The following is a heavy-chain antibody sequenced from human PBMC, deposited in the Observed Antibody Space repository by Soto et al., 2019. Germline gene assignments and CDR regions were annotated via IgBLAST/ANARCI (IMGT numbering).Heavy chain of an antibody. CDR1: GGSFSAYY. D-gene: IGHD3-16*01. Sequence: PSETLSLTCAVDGGSFSAYYWSWIRQPPGKGLEWIGEINHSGSTNYNPSLKSLVTISVDTSKNQFSLKLSSVTAADTAVYYCARAYSPLGGPGRYGMDVWGQGATVTVS. CDR2: INHSGST. J-gene: IGHJ6*02. V-gene: IGHV4-34*01. CDR3: ARAYSPLGGPGRYGMDV.